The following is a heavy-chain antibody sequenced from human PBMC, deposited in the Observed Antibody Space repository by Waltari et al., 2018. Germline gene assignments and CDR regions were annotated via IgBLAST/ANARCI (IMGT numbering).Heavy chain of an antibody. D-gene: IGHD6-13*01. CDR2: IYYSGRT. CDR3: ARDVAAAGTVDY. CDR1: GGSISSGGYY. V-gene: IGHV4-31*03. J-gene: IGHJ4*02. Sequence: QVQLQESGPGLVKPSQTLSLTCTVSGGSISSGGYYWSWIRQHPGKGLEWIGYIYYSGRTYYNPSLKSRVTISVDTSKNRFSLKLSSVTAADTAVYYCARDVAAAGTVDYWGQGTLVTVSS.